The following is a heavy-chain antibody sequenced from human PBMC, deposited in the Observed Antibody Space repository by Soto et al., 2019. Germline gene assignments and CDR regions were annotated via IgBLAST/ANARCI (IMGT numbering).Heavy chain of an antibody. CDR2: IWYDGSNK. CDR1: GFTFSSYG. CDR3: AREHPLPTNFDY. V-gene: IGHV3-33*01. Sequence: PGGSLRLSCAASGFTFSSYGMHWVRQAPGKGLEWVAVIWYDGSNKYYADSVKGRFTISRDNSKNTLYLQMNSLRAEDTAVYYCAREHPLPTNFDYWGQGTLVTVSS. J-gene: IGHJ4*02.